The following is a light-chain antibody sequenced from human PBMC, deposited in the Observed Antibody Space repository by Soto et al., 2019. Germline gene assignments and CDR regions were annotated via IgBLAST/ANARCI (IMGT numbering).Light chain of an antibody. CDR3: VQFSHFPRT. CDR2: QNS. Sequence: DLVLTQTPLSSPVTLGQPASISCRSSQSLVYSDGNTYLSWLQQRAGQAPRLLIYQNSNRFSGVPDRCSGSGAGTDFTLKISRVEAEDVGVYSCVQFSHFPRTFGQGTKVEIK. J-gene: IGKJ1*01. V-gene: IGKV2-24*01. CDR1: QSLVYSDGNTY.